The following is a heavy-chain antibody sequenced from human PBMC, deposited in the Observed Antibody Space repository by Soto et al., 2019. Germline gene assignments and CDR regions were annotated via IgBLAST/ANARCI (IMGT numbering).Heavy chain of an antibody. J-gene: IGHJ6*02. D-gene: IGHD3-10*01. CDR1: GFTFMTYT. CDR3: ARDRGYDAHDYYYNAMDV. V-gene: IGHV3-21*01. Sequence: GSLRLSCISSGFTFMTYTINFFRHSPFKWLEWVSGIRGFSPYTFYAESVKGRFTISRDNAKNSLYLQMDSLRAEDTAVYYCARDRGYDAHDYYYNAMDVWGQGTTVTVSS. CDR2: IRGFSPYT.